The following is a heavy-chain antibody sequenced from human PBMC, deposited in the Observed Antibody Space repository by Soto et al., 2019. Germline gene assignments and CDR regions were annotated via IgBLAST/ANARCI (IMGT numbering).Heavy chain of an antibody. CDR2: INAGNGNT. D-gene: IGHD6-19*01. CDR3: ATPRPGRAVAGTRDAFDI. Sequence: ASVKVSCKASGYTFTSYAMHWVRQAPGQGLEWMGWINAGNGNTKYSQKFQGRVTITRDTSASTAYMELSSLRSEDTAVYYCATPRPGRAVAGTRDAFDIWGQGTMVTVSS. V-gene: IGHV1-3*01. CDR1: GYTFTSYA. J-gene: IGHJ3*02.